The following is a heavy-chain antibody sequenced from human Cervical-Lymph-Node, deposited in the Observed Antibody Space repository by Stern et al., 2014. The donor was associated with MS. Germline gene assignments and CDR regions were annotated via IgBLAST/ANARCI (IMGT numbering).Heavy chain of an antibody. J-gene: IGHJ4*02. CDR1: GIPLSNAW. Sequence: EVQLVGSGGGLVKPGGSLRLSWGLSGIPLSNAWMSLVRPAPGKGLEWVGRIKTKTEGRTTDYATPVKDRFIISRDDSKNTMYLQMNSLKTEDTAVYYCTTDRGADFDYWGQGILVTVSS. CDR3: TTDRGADFDY. D-gene: IGHD3-16*01. V-gene: IGHV3-15*01. CDR2: IKTKTEGRTT.